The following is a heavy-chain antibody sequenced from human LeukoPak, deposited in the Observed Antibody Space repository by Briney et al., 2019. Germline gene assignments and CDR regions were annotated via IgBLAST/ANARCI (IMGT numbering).Heavy chain of an antibody. J-gene: IGHJ4*02. CDR1: GGSISSSSYY. CDR3: ARQSGSSLTNFDY. D-gene: IGHD5-12*01. V-gene: IGHV4-39*01. CDR2: IYYSGST. Sequence: SETLSLTCTASGGSISSSSYYWGWIRQPPGKGLEWIGSIYYSGSTYYNPSLKSRVTISVDTSKNQFSLKLSSVTAADTAVYYCARQSGSSLTNFDYWGQGTLVTVSS.